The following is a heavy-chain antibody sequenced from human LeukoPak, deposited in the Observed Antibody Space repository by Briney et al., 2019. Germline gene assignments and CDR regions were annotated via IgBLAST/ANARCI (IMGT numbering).Heavy chain of an antibody. CDR3: ARGGRRKYQLLFSYYYSMDV. Sequence: KTSETLSLTCAVYGGSFSGYYWSWIRQPPGKGLEWIGEINHSGSTNYNPSLKSRVTISVDTSKNQFSLKLSSVTAADTAVYYCARGGRRKYQLLFSYYYSMDVWGQGTTVTVSS. CDR2: INHSGST. J-gene: IGHJ6*02. D-gene: IGHD2-2*01. CDR1: GGSFSGYY. V-gene: IGHV4-34*01.